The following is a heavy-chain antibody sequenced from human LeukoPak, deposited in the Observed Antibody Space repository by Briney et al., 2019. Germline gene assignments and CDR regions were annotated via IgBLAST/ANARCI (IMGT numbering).Heavy chain of an antibody. V-gene: IGHV3-74*01. CDR3: ARDSRMVAY. Sequence: GGSLRLSCAVSGFTFSNYWMHWVRQDPGKRLVWVSRINPDGSDTSYVDSVKGRFTVSRDNAKNTVYLQMNSLGAEDTAIYYCARDSRMVAYWGQGTLVTVSS. D-gene: IGHD2-8*01. CDR2: INPDGSDT. CDR1: GFTFSNYW. J-gene: IGHJ4*02.